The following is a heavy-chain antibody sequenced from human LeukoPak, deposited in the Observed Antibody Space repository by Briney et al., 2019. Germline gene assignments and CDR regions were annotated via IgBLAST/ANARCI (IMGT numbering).Heavy chain of an antibody. CDR2: IYHSGST. CDR1: GGSISSSNW. D-gene: IGHD3-16*01. V-gene: IGHV4-4*02. CDR3: ARETLMITFGGVIPYGMDV. J-gene: IGHJ6*02. Sequence: SETLSLTCAVSGGSISSSNWWSWVRQPPGKGLEWIGEIYHSGSTNYNPSLKSRVTISVDKSKNQFSLKLSSVTAADTAVYYCARETLMITFGGVIPYGMDVWGQGTTVTVSS.